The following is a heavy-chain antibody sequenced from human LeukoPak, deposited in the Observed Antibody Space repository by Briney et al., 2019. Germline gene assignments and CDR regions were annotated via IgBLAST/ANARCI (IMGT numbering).Heavy chain of an antibody. CDR1: GFVFSTYA. CDR2: INGNGDYT. J-gene: IGHJ4*02. Sequence: GGSLRLSCAASGFVFSTYAIHWVRHVPGKGLEYVSGINGNGDYTDYANSVKGRFTISRDNFKNTVYLQMGSLRAEDMAVYYCARDLFSGAEMATLDYWGQGTLVIVSS. D-gene: IGHD5-24*01. CDR3: ARDLFSGAEMATLDY. V-gene: IGHV3-64*01.